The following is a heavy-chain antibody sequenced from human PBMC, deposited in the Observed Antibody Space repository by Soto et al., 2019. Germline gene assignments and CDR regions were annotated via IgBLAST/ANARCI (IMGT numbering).Heavy chain of an antibody. CDR2: INPATGAA. J-gene: IGHJ3*02. CDR3: ARGGGVGVAGSAAFDM. Sequence: QLHLVQSGAVVKKPGASVTVSCSASGYPVTAYYMHWVRQAPGRGLGWMGGINPATGAAKYTPTFQGRVTMTRDTSTSTVFMELSGLTSEDTAVFYCARGGGVGVAGSAAFDMWGQGTLVTVSS. D-gene: IGHD3-3*01. CDR1: GYPVTAYY. V-gene: IGHV1-2*02.